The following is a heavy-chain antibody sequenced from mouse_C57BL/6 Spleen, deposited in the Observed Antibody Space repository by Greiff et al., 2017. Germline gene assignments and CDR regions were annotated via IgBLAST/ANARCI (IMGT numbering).Heavy chain of an antibody. Sequence: QVQLKQPGAELVKPGASVKLSCKASGYTFTSYWMQWVKQRPGQGLEWIGEIDPSDSYTNYNQKFKGKATLTVDTSSSTAYMQLSSLTSEASAVYYCARRGVVAFDYWGQGTTLTVSS. D-gene: IGHD1-1*01. CDR1: GYTFTSYW. CDR2: IDPSDSYT. J-gene: IGHJ2*01. CDR3: ARRGVVAFDY. V-gene: IGHV1-50*01.